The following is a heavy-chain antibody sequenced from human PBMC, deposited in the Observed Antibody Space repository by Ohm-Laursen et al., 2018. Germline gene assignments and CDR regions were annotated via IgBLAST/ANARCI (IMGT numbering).Heavy chain of an antibody. V-gene: IGHV4-61*01. CDR1: GGSVSSGSYY. CDR3: ARRANSAFPYYLDY. CDR2: IYYSGST. J-gene: IGHJ4*02. D-gene: IGHD1-26*01. Sequence: SETLSLTCTVSGGSVSSGSYYWSWIRQPPGKGLEWIGYIYYSGSTNYNPSLKSRVTIATDTSKNQLSLKLSSVTAADTAVYYCARRANSAFPYYLDYWGQGTLVTVSS.